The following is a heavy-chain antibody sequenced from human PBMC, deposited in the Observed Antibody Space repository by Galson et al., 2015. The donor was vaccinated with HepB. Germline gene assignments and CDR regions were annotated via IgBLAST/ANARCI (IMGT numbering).Heavy chain of an antibody. Sequence: SLRVSCAASGFIFSSYAMSWVRQAPGKGLEWVSAISNSGGSTYYADSAKGRFTISRDKSKNTLYLQMNILRAEDKAVYYWAKESPYCSGVGCRLYYFDSWGQGTLVTVSS. CDR3: AKESPYCSGVGCRLYYFDS. D-gene: IGHD2-15*01. V-gene: IGHV3-23*01. CDR1: GFIFSSYA. CDR2: ISNSGGST. J-gene: IGHJ4*02.